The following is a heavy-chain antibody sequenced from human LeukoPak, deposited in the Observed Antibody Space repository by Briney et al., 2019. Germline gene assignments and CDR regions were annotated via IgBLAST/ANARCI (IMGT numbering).Heavy chain of an antibody. Sequence: ASVKVSCKASGYTFTGYYMHWVRQAPGQGLEWMGRINPNSGGTNYARKFQGRVTMTRDTSISTAYMELSRLRSDDTAVYYCARGSMLAYCGGDCYSGFDIWGQGTMVTVSS. CDR1: GYTFTGYY. CDR3: ARGSMLAYCGGDCYSGFDI. CDR2: INPNSGGT. D-gene: IGHD2-21*02. V-gene: IGHV1-2*06. J-gene: IGHJ3*02.